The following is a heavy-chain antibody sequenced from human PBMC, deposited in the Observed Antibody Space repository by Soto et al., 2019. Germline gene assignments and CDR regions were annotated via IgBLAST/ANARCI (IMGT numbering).Heavy chain of an antibody. CDR2: ISSSSSYI. J-gene: IGHJ6*02. D-gene: IGHD3-3*01. CDR3: SRYGRITIFGVGIDGMDV. Sequence: GGSLRLSCAASGFTFSSYSMNWVRQAPGKGLEWVSSISSSSSYIYYADSVKGRFTISRDNAKNSLYLQMNSLRAEDTAVYYCSRYGRITIFGVGIDGMDVWGQGTTVTVSS. V-gene: IGHV3-21*01. CDR1: GFTFSSYS.